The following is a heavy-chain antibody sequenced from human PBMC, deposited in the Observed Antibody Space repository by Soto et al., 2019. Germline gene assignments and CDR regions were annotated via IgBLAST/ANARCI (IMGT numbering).Heavy chain of an antibody. D-gene: IGHD5-18*01. CDR3: ARDRSDTAMVNYYYGMDV. V-gene: IGHV1-2*04. CDR1: GYTFTGYY. CDR2: INPNSGGT. J-gene: IGHJ6*02. Sequence: ASVKVSCKASGYTFTGYYMHWVRQAPGQGLEWMGWINPNSGGTNYAQKFQGWVTMTRDTSISTAYMELSGLRSDDTAVYYCARDRSDTAMVNYYYGMDVWGQGTTVTVSS.